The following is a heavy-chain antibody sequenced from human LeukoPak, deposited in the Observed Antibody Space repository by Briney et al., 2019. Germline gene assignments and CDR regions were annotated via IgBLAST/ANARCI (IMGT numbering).Heavy chain of an antibody. CDR3: ANLVVVPSAIAHVDC. CDR2: ISYDGSNK. D-gene: IGHD2-2*01. V-gene: IGHV3-30*18. J-gene: IGHJ4*02. Sequence: GGSLRLSCAASGFTFSSYWMSWVRQAPGKGLEWVAVISYDGSNKYYADSVKGRFTISRDNSKNMLYLQMNSLRTEDTAVYYCANLVVVPSAIAHVDCWGQGSLVTVSS. CDR1: GFTFSSYW.